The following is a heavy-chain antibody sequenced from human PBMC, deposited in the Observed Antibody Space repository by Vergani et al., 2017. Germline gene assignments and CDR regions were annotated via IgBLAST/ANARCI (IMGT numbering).Heavy chain of an antibody. Sequence: QVQLQESGPGLVKPSQTLSLTCTVSGGSISSYYWSWIRQLPEKGLEWIGYIYYSGSTNYNPSLKSRVTISVDTSKNQFSLKLSSVTAADTAVYYCAGVMGVAHRGYYYGMDVWGQGTTVTVSS. CDR2: IYYSGST. J-gene: IGHJ6*02. CDR1: GGSISSYY. CDR3: AGVMGVAHRGYYYGMDV. V-gene: IGHV4-59*01. D-gene: IGHD3-3*01.